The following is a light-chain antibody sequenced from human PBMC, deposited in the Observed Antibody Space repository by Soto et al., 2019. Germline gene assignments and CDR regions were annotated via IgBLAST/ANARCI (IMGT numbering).Light chain of an antibody. Sequence: EIVMTQSPATLSVSQGERATLSCRASQSVSSNLAWYQQKPGQAPRLLIYGASTMATGIPARFSGSGSGTEFTLTISSLQSEYFAVDYCQQYNNWPAFGPGTKVDIK. J-gene: IGKJ3*01. CDR3: QQYNNWPA. V-gene: IGKV3-15*01. CDR1: QSVSSN. CDR2: GAS.